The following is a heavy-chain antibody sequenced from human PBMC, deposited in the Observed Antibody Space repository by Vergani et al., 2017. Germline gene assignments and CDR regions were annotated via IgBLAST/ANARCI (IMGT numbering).Heavy chain of an antibody. CDR2: IYPGDSDT. CDR1: GYSFTSYW. CDR3: ARGNYYDSSGYPYNWFDP. D-gene: IGHD3-22*01. V-gene: IGHV5-51*01. Sequence: EVQLVQSGAEVKKPGESLKISCKGSGYSFTSYWIGWVRQMSGKGLEWMGIIYPGDSDTRYSPSFQGQVTISADKSISTAYLQWSSLKASDTAMYYCARGNYYDSSGYPYNWFDPWGQGTLVTVSS. J-gene: IGHJ5*02.